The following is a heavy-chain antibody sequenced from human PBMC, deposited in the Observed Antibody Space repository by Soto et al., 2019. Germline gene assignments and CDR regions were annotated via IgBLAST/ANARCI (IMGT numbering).Heavy chain of an antibody. CDR3: TKVTVVNVHSDY. V-gene: IGHV3-15*01. D-gene: IGHD3-10*02. J-gene: IGHJ4*02. Sequence: PGGSLRLSCVASGFTFNNAWLSWVRQAPGKGLEWVGRIKSKSEGETTDYAAPVKGRFTISRDDSKNTLYLQMDSLRTEDTAVYYCTKVTVVNVHSDYWGQGTLVTVSS. CDR1: GFTFNNAW. CDR2: IKSKSEGETT.